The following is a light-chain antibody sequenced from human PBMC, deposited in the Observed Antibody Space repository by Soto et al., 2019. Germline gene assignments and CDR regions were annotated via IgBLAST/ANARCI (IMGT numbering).Light chain of an antibody. J-gene: IGKJ1*01. CDR3: QHYNSYSEA. V-gene: IGKV1-5*03. Sequence: IQLTQSPSSLSASVGDRVTITCRASQSISSWLAWYQQKPGKAPKLLIYKASSLESGVPSWFSGSGSGTEFTLTISSLQPDDFATYYCQHYNSYSEAFGQGTKVDIK. CDR2: KAS. CDR1: QSISSW.